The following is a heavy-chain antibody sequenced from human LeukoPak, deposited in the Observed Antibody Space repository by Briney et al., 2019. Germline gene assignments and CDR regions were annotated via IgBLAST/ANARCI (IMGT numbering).Heavy chain of an antibody. CDR2: IKSKTDGGTT. CDR3: TTTTVLAYCGGDCYGFDY. Sequence: GGSLRLSCAASGFTFSNAWMSWVRQAPGKGLEWVGRIKSKTDGGTTDYAAPVKGRFTISRDDSKNTLYLQMNSLKTEDTAVYYCTTTTVLAYCGGDCYGFDYWGQGTLVTVSS. J-gene: IGHJ4*02. V-gene: IGHV3-15*01. D-gene: IGHD2-21*02. CDR1: GFTFSNAW.